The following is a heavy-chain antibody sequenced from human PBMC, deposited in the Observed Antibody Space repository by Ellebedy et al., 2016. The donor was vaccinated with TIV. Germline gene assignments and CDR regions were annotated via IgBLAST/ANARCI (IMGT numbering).Heavy chain of an antibody. V-gene: IGHV3-30*09. Sequence: PGGSLRLSCAASGFTFSAYAIHWVRHAPGKGLEWVAAISFYGRNKYYADSVKGRFAISRDNSKNTVFLQMDSLRAEDTAVYYCARYMIYLVRGLIDFWGQGSPVTVSS. J-gene: IGHJ4*02. CDR3: ARYMIYLVRGLIDF. D-gene: IGHD3-10*01. CDR2: ISFYGRNK. CDR1: GFTFSAYA.